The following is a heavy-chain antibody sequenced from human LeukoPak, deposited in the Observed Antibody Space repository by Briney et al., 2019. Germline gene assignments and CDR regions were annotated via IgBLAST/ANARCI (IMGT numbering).Heavy chain of an antibody. D-gene: IGHD1-26*01. CDR2: IIPIFGTA. Sequence: SVKVSCKASGGTFSTYAISWVRQAPGQGLEWMGGIIPIFGTANYAQKFQGRVTITADESTSTAYMELRSLRSDDTAVYYCARDRLGAIPHYYGMDVWGQGTTVTVSS. J-gene: IGHJ6*02. CDR1: GGTFSTYA. CDR3: ARDRLGAIPHYYGMDV. V-gene: IGHV1-69*13.